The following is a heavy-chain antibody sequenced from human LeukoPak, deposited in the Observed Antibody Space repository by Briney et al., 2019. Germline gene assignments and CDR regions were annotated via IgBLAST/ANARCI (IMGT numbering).Heavy chain of an antibody. CDR1: GFTFSSYE. CDR3: ARDHHRRLYDSQARDTFDF. D-gene: IGHD3-22*01. CDR2: ISSSGSTR. J-gene: IGHJ3*01. Sequence: PGGSPRLSCAGSGFTFSSYEMNWVRQAPGKGLEWVSYISSSGSTRYYADSVKGRFTVSRDNAKNSLYLQMNSLRAEDTAVYYCARDHHRRLYDSQARDTFDFWGQGTMVTVSS. V-gene: IGHV3-48*03.